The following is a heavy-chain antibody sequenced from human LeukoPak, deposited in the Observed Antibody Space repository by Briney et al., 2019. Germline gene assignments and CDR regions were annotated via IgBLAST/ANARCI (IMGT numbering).Heavy chain of an antibody. CDR3: ANGDPSYYYYYGMDV. V-gene: IGHV3-33*08. D-gene: IGHD3-10*01. J-gene: IGHJ6*02. Sequence: GGSLRLSCAASGFTFNSYSMNWVRQAPGKGLEWVAVIWYDGSNKYYADSVKGRFTISRDNSKNTLYLQMNSLRAEDTAVYYCANGDPSYYYYYGMDVWGQGTTVTVSS. CDR2: IWYDGSNK. CDR1: GFTFNSYS.